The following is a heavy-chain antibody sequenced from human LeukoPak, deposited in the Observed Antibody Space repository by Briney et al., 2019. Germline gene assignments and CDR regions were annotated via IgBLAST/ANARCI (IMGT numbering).Heavy chain of an antibody. J-gene: IGHJ3*02. CDR2: ISSSSSYI. CDR1: GFTFSSYG. V-gene: IGHV3-21*01. CDR3: ARGRAYDAFDI. Sequence: AGGSLRLSCAASGFTFSSYGMSWVRQAPGKGLEWVSSISSSSSYIYYADSVKGRFTISRDNAKNSLYLQMNSLRAEDTAVYYCARGRAYDAFDIWGQGTMVAVSS.